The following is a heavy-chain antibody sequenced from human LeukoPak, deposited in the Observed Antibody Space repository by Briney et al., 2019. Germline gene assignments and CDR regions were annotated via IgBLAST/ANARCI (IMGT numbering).Heavy chain of an antibody. CDR2: IYSGGSI. D-gene: IGHD5-18*01. V-gene: IGHV3-53*01. J-gene: IGHJ4*02. Sequence: PGGSLRLSCAASGFTVSNNYMSWVRQAPGKGLEWVSVIYSGGSIYYADSVRGRFTISRDNSKNTLFLHMNSLRAEDTAVYYCARGGYSYGSDYWGQGTLVTVSS. CDR3: ARGGYSYGSDY. CDR1: GFTVSNNY.